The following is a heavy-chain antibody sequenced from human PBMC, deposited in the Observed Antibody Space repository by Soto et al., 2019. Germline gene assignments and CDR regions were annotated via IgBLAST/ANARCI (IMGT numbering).Heavy chain of an antibody. V-gene: IGHV3-74*01. J-gene: IGHJ4*02. CDR2: INGDGSGT. CDR3: ARGIFGSGTASDY. D-gene: IGHD3-10*01. Sequence: EVQLVESGGGLVQPGGSLRLSCAASGFTFSGSWMHWVRQAPGKGLVWVSRINGDGSGTSYADFVKGRFTISRDDAKKTLFLQMIGLRAEDTAVYCCARGIFGSGTASDYWGQGTLVTVSS. CDR1: GFTFSGSW.